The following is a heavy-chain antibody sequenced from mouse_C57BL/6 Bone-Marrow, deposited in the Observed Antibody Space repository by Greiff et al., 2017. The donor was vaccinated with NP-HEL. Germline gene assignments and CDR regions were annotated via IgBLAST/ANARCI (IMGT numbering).Heavy chain of an antibody. CDR3: ARLTTVVVTRYFDV. D-gene: IGHD1-1*01. CDR1: GYTFTSYG. CDR2: IYPRSGNT. Sequence: VQVVESGAELARPGASVKLSCKASGYTFTSYGISWVKQRTGQGLEWIGEIYPRSGNTYYNEKFKGKATLTADKSSSTAYMELRSLTSEDSAVYFCARLTTVVVTRYFDVWGTGTTVTVSS. V-gene: IGHV1-81*01. J-gene: IGHJ1*03.